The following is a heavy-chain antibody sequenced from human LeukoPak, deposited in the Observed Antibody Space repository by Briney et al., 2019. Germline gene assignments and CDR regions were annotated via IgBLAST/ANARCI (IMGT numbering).Heavy chain of an antibody. J-gene: IGHJ3*02. Sequence: PSETLSLTCAVYGGSFSGYYWSWIRQPPGKGLEWIGEINHSGSTYYNPSLKSRVTISVDRSKNQFSLKLSSVTAADTAVYYCAGKTWDYYDSSGYRDAFDIWGQGTMVTVSS. CDR2: INHSGST. V-gene: IGHV4-34*01. D-gene: IGHD3-22*01. CDR1: GGSFSGYY. CDR3: AGKTWDYYDSSGYRDAFDI.